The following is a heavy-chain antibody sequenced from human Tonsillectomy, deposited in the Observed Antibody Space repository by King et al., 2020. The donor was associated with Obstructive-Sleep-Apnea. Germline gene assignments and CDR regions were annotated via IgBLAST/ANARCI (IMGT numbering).Heavy chain of an antibody. Sequence: VQLVESGGGLVKPGGSLRLSCAASGFTFSSYSMNWVRQAPGKGLEWVSSISSSSSYIYYADSVKGRFTISRENAKNSRYLQMNSLRAEDTAVYYCARDPISGSYTPLYYYGMDVWGQGTTVTVSS. D-gene: IGHD1-26*01. CDR3: ARDPISGSYTPLYYYGMDV. CDR2: ISSSSSYI. V-gene: IGHV3-21*01. J-gene: IGHJ6*02. CDR1: GFTFSSYS.